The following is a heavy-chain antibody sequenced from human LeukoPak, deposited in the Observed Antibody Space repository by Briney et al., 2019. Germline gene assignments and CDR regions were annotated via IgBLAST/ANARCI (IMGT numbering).Heavy chain of an antibody. CDR3: ARALWGSGSYTRPGGYYYYYMDV. CDR2: ISAYNGNT. CDR1: GYTFTSYG. J-gene: IGHJ6*03. V-gene: IGHV1-18*01. Sequence: GASVKVSCKASGYTFTSYGISWVRQAPGQGLEWMGWISAYNGNTNYAQKLQGRVTMTTDTSTSTAYMELSSLRSEDTAVYYCARALWGSGSYTRPGGYYYYYMDVWGKGTTVTISS. D-gene: IGHD3-10*01.